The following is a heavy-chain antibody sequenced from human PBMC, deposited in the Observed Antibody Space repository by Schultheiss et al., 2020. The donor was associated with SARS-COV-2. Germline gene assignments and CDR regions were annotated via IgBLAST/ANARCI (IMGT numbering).Heavy chain of an antibody. J-gene: IGHJ3*02. CDR2: ISSSSSYI. D-gene: IGHD6-13*01. Sequence: GGSLRLSCAASGFTFSSYEMNWVRQAPGKGLEWVSSISSSSSYIYYADSVKGRFTISRDNARNTLYLQMNSLRAEDTAVYYCASRARIARGNAFDIWGQGTMVTVSS. CDR1: GFTFSSYE. CDR3: ASRARIARGNAFDI. V-gene: IGHV3-21*04.